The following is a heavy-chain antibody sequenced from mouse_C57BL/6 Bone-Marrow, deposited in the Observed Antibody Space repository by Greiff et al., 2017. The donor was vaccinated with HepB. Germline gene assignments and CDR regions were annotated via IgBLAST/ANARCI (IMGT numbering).Heavy chain of an antibody. Sequence: HLKQPGAELVMPGASVKLSCKASGYTFTSSWMHWVKQRPGQGLEWIGEIDPYDSYTNYNQKFKGKSTLTVDKSPSTAYMQLSSLTSEDAAVYYCASSNSDDYAMDYWGQGTSVTVSS. V-gene: IGHV1-69*01. D-gene: IGHD4-1*02. CDR2: IDPYDSYT. J-gene: IGHJ4*01. CDR3: ASSNSDDYAMDY. CDR1: GYTFTSSW.